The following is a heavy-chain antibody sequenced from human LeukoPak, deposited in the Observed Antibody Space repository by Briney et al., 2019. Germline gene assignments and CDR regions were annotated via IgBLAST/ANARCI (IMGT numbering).Heavy chain of an antibody. Sequence: GESLKISCKGPGYSFTSYWIGWVRQMPGKGLEWMGIIYPGDSETRYSPSFQGQVTISGDKSISTAYLQWSSLKASDTAMYYCARQSSYDILTGYHSGAFDIWGQGTMVTVSS. J-gene: IGHJ3*02. V-gene: IGHV5-51*01. CDR3: ARQSSYDILTGYHSGAFDI. CDR2: IYPGDSET. D-gene: IGHD3-9*01. CDR1: GYSFTSYW.